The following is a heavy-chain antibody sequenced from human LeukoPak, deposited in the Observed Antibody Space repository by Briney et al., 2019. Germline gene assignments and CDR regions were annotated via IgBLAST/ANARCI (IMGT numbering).Heavy chain of an antibody. CDR3: AGGASSTVHY. D-gene: IGHD6-13*01. J-gene: IGHJ4*02. CDR2: INGDGSL. Sequence: GGSLRLSCAASGLTFSTYWMHWVRQAPGKGVVWVSRINGDGSLSYADSVKGRFTISRDNTKNMLYLQMNSLRAEDTAVYYCAGGASSTVHYWGQGTLVTVSS. CDR1: GLTFSTYW. V-gene: IGHV3-74*01.